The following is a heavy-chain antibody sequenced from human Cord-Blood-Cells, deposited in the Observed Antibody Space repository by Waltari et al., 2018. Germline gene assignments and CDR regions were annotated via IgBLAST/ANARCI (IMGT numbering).Heavy chain of an antibody. Sequence: VQLVQSGAEVKQPGATAGTTRTVSGYTSTDRYMHWVQQAPGKGLEWMGLVDPEDGETIYAEKFQGRVTITADTSTDTAYMELSSLRSEDTAVYYCATGGIQLREGWFDPWGQGTLVTVSS. CDR1: GYTSTDRY. D-gene: IGHD5-18*01. CDR2: VDPEDGET. CDR3: ATGGIQLREGWFDP. J-gene: IGHJ5*02. V-gene: IGHV1-69-2*01.